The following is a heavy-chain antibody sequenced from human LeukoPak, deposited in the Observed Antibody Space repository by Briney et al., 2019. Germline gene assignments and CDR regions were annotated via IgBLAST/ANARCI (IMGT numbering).Heavy chain of an antibody. Sequence: PGGSLRLSCAASGFTFSSYWRSWVRQAPGRGLEWVANIKQDGSEKYHVDSVKGRFTISRDNAKNSLYLQMNSLRAEDTAVYYCACESDRYGYNTRGYFDYWAREPWSPSPQ. CDR1: GFTFSSYW. CDR2: IKQDGSEK. D-gene: IGHD5-24*01. CDR3: ACESDRYGYNTRGYFDY. J-gene: IGHJ4*02. V-gene: IGHV3-7*01.